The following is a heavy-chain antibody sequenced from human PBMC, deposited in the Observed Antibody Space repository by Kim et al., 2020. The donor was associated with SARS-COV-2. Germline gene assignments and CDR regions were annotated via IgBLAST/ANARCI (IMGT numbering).Heavy chain of an antibody. Sequence: SETLSLTCTVSGVSIRNYFWSWIRQSPGKGLEWIGYIYHSGSANYNPSLESRVAMSVDTSTSQFFLKLSSVTAADTAVYYCARQVGMDLANYSYYYMDV. CDR1: GVSIRNYF. CDR2: IYHSGSA. J-gene: IGHJ6*03. D-gene: IGHD1-26*01. CDR3: ARQVGMDLANYSYYYMDV. V-gene: IGHV4-59*08.